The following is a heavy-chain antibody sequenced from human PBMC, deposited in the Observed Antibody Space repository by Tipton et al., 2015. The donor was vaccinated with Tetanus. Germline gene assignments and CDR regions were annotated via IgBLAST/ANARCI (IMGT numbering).Heavy chain of an antibody. D-gene: IGHD3-22*01. CDR3: ARDVAYYDSSGYYYIEYFQH. J-gene: IGHJ1*01. CDR1: GFTFSSYG. CDR2: IWYDGSNK. V-gene: IGHV3-33*01. Sequence: SLRLSCAASGFTFSSYGMHWVRQAPGKGLEWVAVIWYDGSNKYYADSVKGRSTISRDNSKNTLYLQMNSLRAEDTAVYYCARDVAYYDSSGYYYIEYFQHWGQGTLVTVSS.